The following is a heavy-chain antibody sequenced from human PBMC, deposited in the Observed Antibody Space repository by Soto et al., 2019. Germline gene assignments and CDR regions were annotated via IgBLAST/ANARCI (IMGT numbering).Heavy chain of an antibody. V-gene: IGHV3-30-3*01. Sequence: QVQLVESGGGVVQPGRSLRLSCAASGFTFSSYAMHWVRQAPGKGLEWVAVISYDGSNKYYADSVKGRFTISRDNYKNTLYLQMNSLRAEDTAVYYCARDTTIAVAGTASSFDYWGQGTLVTVSS. D-gene: IGHD6-19*01. CDR3: ARDTTIAVAGTASSFDY. J-gene: IGHJ4*02. CDR1: GFTFSSYA. CDR2: ISYDGSNK.